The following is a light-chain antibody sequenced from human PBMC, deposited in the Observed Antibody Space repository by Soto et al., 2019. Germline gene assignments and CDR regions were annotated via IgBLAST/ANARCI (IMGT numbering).Light chain of an antibody. CDR2: DAS. J-gene: IGKJ1*01. V-gene: IGKV3-15*01. CDR3: QQYNYWPPWT. CDR1: QSVRSN. Sequence: EIVLTHSPATLSVSRCESGTLSFTASQSVRSNLAWYQQKPGQAPRLLMYDASTRATGIPARFSGSGSGTEFTLTICSLQSEDFAVYYCQQYNYWPPWTFGQGTKV.